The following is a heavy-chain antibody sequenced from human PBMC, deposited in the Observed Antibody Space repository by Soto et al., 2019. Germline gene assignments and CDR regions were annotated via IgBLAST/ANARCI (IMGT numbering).Heavy chain of an antibody. CDR2: ISSSSSTI. D-gene: IGHD3-22*01. CDR1: GFTFSSYS. Sequence: EVQLVESGGGLVQPGGSLRLSCAASGFTFSSYSMNWVRQAPGKGLEWVSYISSSSSTIYYADSVKGRFTISRDNAKNSLYLHMNSLRDEDTAVYYFARGLYYYDSSGYWGYWGKGTLVTVSS. J-gene: IGHJ4*02. CDR3: ARGLYYYDSSGYWGY. V-gene: IGHV3-48*02.